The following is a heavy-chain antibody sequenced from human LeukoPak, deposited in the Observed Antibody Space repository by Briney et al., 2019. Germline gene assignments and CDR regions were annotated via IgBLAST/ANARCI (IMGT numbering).Heavy chain of an antibody. J-gene: IGHJ4*02. CDR1: GGSFSGYY. CDR2: INHSGST. CDR3: ARDPGAKAYGSGSSIFDY. Sequence: PSETLSLTCAVYGGSFSGYYWSWTRQPPGKGLEWIGEINHSGSTNYNPSLKSRVTISVDTSKNQFSLKLSSVTAADTAVYYCARDPGAKAYGSGSSIFDYWGQGTLVTVSS. D-gene: IGHD3-10*01. V-gene: IGHV4-34*01.